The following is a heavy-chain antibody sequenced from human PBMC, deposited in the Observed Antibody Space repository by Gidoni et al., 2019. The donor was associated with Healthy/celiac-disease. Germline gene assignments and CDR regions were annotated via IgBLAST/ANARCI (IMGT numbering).Heavy chain of an antibody. J-gene: IGHJ4*02. CDR1: GFTFSSYA. CDR3: ARDDPSIAVAGSGTPTPDY. V-gene: IGHV3-30-3*01. CDR2: ISYDGSNK. Sequence: SCAASGFTFSSYAMHWVRQAPGKGLEWVAVISYDGSNKYYADSVKGRFTISRDNSKNTLYLQMNSLRAEDTAVYYCARDDPSIAVAGSGTPTPDYWGQGTLVTVSS. D-gene: IGHD6-19*01.